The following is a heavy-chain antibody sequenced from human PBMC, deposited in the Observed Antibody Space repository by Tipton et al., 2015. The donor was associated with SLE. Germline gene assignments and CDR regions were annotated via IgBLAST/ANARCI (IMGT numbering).Heavy chain of an antibody. Sequence: TLSLTCAVYGGSFSGYYWNWIRQPPGKGLEWIGEINHSGSTNYNPSLKSRVTISVDTSKNQFSLKLSSVTAADTAVYYCARFGDDFWSGPLDYWGQGTLVTVSS. J-gene: IGHJ4*02. V-gene: IGHV4-34*01. CDR3: ARFGDDFWSGPLDY. CDR2: INHSGST. D-gene: IGHD3-3*01. CDR1: GGSFSGYY.